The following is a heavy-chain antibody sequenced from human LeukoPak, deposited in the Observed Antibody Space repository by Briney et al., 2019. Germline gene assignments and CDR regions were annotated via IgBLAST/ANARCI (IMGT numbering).Heavy chain of an antibody. J-gene: IGHJ4*02. CDR3: AKVRFGVTARYYFDY. V-gene: IGHV3-23*01. CDR1: GVTFSSYA. D-gene: IGHD3-10*01. Sequence: GGSLRLSRAASGVTFSSYAMSWVRQAPGKGLEWVSVISGSGASTYYADSVKGRFTISRDNSKNTLYLQMNSLRAEDTAVYYCAKVRFGVTARYYFDYWGQGTLVTVSS. CDR2: ISGSGAST.